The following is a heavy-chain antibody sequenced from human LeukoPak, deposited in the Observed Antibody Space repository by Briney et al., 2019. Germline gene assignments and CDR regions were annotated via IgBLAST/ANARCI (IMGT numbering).Heavy chain of an antibody. Sequence: ASVTVSCKASGYTFTVYYMHWVRQAPGQGLEWMGRINPNSGGTNYAQKFQGRVTMTRDTSISTAYMELSRLRSDDTAVYYCARSRVLHSSGSGLGYWGQGTLVTVSS. CDR1: GYTFTVYY. J-gene: IGHJ4*02. CDR2: INPNSGGT. D-gene: IGHD6-19*01. CDR3: ARSRVLHSSGSGLGY. V-gene: IGHV1-2*06.